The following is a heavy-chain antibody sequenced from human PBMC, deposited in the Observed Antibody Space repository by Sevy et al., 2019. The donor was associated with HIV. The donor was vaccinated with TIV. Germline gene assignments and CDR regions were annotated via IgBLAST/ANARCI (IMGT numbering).Heavy chain of an antibody. CDR3: ARLYSPYLYENEDV. J-gene: IGHJ3*01. CDR2: INHSGNT. D-gene: IGHD2-15*01. CDR1: GGSFTDYF. V-gene: IGHV4-34*01. Sequence: SETLSLTCAVYGGSFTDYFWTWIRQPPGKGLEWIGEINHSGNTNYSPSLKSRVTISVDTTNNQFSLRLSSLTAADTALYYCARLYSPYLYENEDVWGQGTMVTVSS.